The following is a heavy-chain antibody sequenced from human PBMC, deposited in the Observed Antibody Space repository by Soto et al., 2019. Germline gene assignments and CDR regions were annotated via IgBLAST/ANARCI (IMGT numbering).Heavy chain of an antibody. Sequence: QVQLVESGGGVVQPVRALRLSRAASGFTFSSYAMHWGRQAPGKGLEWVAVISYDGRNKYYADCVKGRFTISRDNSKNTLYLQMNSLRAEDTAVYYCARDVEMATIRNYYCYGMDVWGQGTTVTVSS. J-gene: IGHJ6*02. D-gene: IGHD5-12*01. CDR2: ISYDGRNK. CDR3: ARDVEMATIRNYYCYGMDV. CDR1: GFTFSSYA. V-gene: IGHV3-30*04.